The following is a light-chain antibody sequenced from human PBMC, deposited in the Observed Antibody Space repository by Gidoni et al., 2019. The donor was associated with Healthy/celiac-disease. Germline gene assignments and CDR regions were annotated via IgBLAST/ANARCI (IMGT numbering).Light chain of an antibody. J-gene: IGKJ4*01. V-gene: IGKV3D-7*01. Sequence: PGERVTLSCRASQSVSSSYLTWYQQKPGPAPRLLISGAATRATSIPASFSGSGSGTDFTLPISSLQPEDFAVYYCQQDYNLPLTFGGGTKVEIK. CDR1: QSVSSSY. CDR3: QQDYNLPLT. CDR2: GAA.